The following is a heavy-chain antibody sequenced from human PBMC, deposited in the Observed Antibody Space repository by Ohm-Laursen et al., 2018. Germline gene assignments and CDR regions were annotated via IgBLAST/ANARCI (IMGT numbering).Heavy chain of an antibody. CDR1: GFTFSSYG. Sequence: SSLRLSCSASGFTFSSYGMHWVRQAPGKGLEWVAVISYDGSNKYYADSVKGRFTISRDNSKNTLYLQMNSLRAEDTAVYYCAKPIWSGYYYYGMDVWGQGTTVTVSS. CDR3: AKPIWSGYYYYGMDV. CDR2: ISYDGSNK. J-gene: IGHJ6*02. V-gene: IGHV3-30*18. D-gene: IGHD3-3*01.